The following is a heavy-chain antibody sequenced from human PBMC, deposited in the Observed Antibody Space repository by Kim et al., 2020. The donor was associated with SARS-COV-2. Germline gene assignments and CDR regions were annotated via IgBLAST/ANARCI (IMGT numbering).Heavy chain of an antibody. J-gene: IGHJ6*02. V-gene: IGHV3-30*18. CDR3: AEESGSGSYYAWTYYYYGMYV. Sequence: GGSLRLSCAASGFTFSSYGMHWVRQAPGKGLEWVAVILYDGSNKYYADSVKGRSTISRDSSKNTLYLKMNSLRAEDTAVYYCAEESGSGSYYAWTYYYYGMYVWGQGTTVTVSS. CDR1: GFTFSSYG. D-gene: IGHD3-10*01. CDR2: ILYDGSNK.